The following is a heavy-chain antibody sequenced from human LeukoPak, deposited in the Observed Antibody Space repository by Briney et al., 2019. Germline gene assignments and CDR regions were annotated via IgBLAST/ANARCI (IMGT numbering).Heavy chain of an antibody. D-gene: IGHD6-19*01. CDR3: VIVQKGGWIISYIFDF. V-gene: IGHV3-43*01. Sequence: GGSLRLSCAASGFSFEDYTMHWVRQAPGKGLEWVSLISRDGGNTYYAASVKGRFTISRDNSKSSLFLQLHSLRTEDTALYYCVIVQKGGWIISYIFDFWGQGTLVTVSS. CDR1: GFSFEDYT. CDR2: ISRDGGNT. J-gene: IGHJ4*02.